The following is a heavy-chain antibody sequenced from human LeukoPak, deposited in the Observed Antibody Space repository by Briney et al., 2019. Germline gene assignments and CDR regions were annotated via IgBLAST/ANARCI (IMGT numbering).Heavy chain of an antibody. D-gene: IGHD3-22*01. V-gene: IGHV3-21*01. J-gene: IGHJ4*02. CDR2: ISSSSYI. CDR3: AREVMNYYDSSGYRSFDY. CDR1: GFTFSSYS. Sequence: GGSLRLSCAASGFTFSSYSMSWVRQAPGKGLEWVSSISSSSYIYYADSVKGRFTISRDNAKNSLYLQMNSLRAEDTAVYYCAREVMNYYDSSGYRSFDYWGQGTLVTVSS.